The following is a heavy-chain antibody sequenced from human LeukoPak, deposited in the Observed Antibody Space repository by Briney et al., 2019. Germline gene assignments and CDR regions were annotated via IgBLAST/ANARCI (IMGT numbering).Heavy chain of an antibody. V-gene: IGHV1-69*02. CDR3: ARVSGGNSGNNWFDP. Sequence: SVKVSCKASGGTFSSYTISWVRQAPGQGLEWTGRIIPILGIANYAQKFQGRVTITADKSTSTAYMELSSLRSEDTAVYYCARVSGGNSGNNWFDPWGQGTLVTVSS. CDR2: IIPILGIA. J-gene: IGHJ5*02. D-gene: IGHD4-23*01. CDR1: GGTFSSYT.